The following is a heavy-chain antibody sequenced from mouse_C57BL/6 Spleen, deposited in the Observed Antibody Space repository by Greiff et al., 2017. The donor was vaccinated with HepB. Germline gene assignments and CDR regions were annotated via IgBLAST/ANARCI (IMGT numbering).Heavy chain of an antibody. J-gene: IGHJ3*01. D-gene: IGHD1-1*01. CDR2: IHPNSGST. CDR1: GYTFTSYW. Sequence: QVHVKQPGAELVKPGASVKLSCKASGYTFTSYWMHWVKQRPGQGLEWIGMIHPNSGSTNYNEKFKSKATLTVDKSSSTAYMQLSSLTSEDSAVYYCARSYYGSPWFAYWGQGTLVTVSA. CDR3: ARSYYGSPWFAY. V-gene: IGHV1-64*01.